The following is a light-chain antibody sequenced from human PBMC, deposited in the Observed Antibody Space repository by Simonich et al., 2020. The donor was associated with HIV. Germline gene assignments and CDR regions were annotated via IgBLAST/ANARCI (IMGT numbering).Light chain of an antibody. Sequence: DIVMTQSPDSLAVSLGERATINCKSSQSVLYSSNNKNYLAWYQQKPGQPPKLLFYWASTRESGVPDRFSGSGSETDFTLTISSLRAEDVAVYFCQQYYSTPGTFGQGTKVEIK. CDR2: WAS. CDR3: QQYYSTPGT. J-gene: IGKJ1*01. CDR1: QSVLYSSNNKNY. V-gene: IGKV4-1*01.